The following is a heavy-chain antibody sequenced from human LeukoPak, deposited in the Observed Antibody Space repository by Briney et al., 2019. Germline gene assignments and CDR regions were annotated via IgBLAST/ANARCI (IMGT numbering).Heavy chain of an antibody. D-gene: IGHD6-13*01. CDR3: ARKGYSISWYSP. CDR1: GDSISSSSYY. CDR2: IYYSGST. V-gene: IGHV4-39*07. J-gene: IGHJ5*02. Sequence: SETLSLTCTVSGDSISSSSYYWGWIRQPPGKGLEWIGSIYYSGSTSYNPSLKSRVTISLGTSKNQFSLKLTSVTAADTAVYYCARKGYSISWYSPWGQGTLVTVSS.